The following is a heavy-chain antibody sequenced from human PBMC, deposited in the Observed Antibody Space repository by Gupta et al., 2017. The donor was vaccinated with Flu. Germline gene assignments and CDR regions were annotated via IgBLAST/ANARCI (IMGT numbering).Heavy chain of an antibody. J-gene: IGHJ4*02. V-gene: IGHV4-39*01. Sequence: RQPPGRGLEWIGSIYYSGSTYYNPSLTSRVTISVDTSKNQFSLKLSSVTAADTAVYYCARHERVVRRRTTFDYWGQGTLVTVSS. D-gene: IGHD3-3*01. CDR3: ARHERVVRRRTTFDY. CDR2: IYYSGST.